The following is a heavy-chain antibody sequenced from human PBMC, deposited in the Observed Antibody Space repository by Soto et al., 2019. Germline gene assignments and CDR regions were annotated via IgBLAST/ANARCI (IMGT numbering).Heavy chain of an antibody. CDR3: ARGGVYYYYGMDV. CDR1: GGSISSGGYY. CDR2: IYYSGST. J-gene: IGHJ6*02. V-gene: IGHV4-31*03. D-gene: IGHD3-10*01. Sequence: QVQLQESGPGLVKPSQTLSLTCTVSGGSISSGGYYWSWIRQHPGKGLEWIGYIYYSGSTYYNPSLQSRVTISVDTSKNQFSLKLSSVTAADTAVYYCARGGVYYYYGMDVWGQGTTVTVSS.